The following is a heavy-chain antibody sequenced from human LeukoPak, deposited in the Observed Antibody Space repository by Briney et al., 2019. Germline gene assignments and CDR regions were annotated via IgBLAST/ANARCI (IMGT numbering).Heavy chain of an antibody. CDR1: GFTFSSYS. D-gene: IGHD3-16*02. CDR2: ISSSSSTI. CDR3: ARDPPLQGYPDAFDI. Sequence: PGGSLRLSCAASGFTFSSYSMNWVRQAPGKGLEWVSYISSSSSTIHYADSVKGRFTISRDNAKNSLYLQMNSLRAEDTAVYYCARDPPLQGYPDAFDIWGQGTMVTVSS. J-gene: IGHJ3*02. V-gene: IGHV3-48*04.